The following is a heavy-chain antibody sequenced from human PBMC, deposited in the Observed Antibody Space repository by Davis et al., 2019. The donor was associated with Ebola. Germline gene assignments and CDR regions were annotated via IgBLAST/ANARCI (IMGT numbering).Heavy chain of an antibody. CDR2: VSNSGVS. CDR1: GGSFSDYY. CDR3: ARVGYDFWSGYSSDNWFDP. V-gene: IGHV4-34*01. Sequence: MPSETLSLTCAVYGGSFSDYYSTWIRQPPGKGLEWIGEVSNSGVSNYNPSLKSRVTISVDTSKNQFSLKLSSVTAADTAVYYCARVGYDFWSGYSSDNWFDPWGQGTLVTVSS. J-gene: IGHJ5*02. D-gene: IGHD3-3*01.